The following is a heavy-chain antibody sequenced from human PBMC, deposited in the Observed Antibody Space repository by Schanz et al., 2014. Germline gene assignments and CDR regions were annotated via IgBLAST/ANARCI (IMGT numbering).Heavy chain of an antibody. V-gene: IGHV3-74*01. J-gene: IGHJ4*02. CDR1: GFTFSSYW. D-gene: IGHD6-19*01. Sequence: EVQLVESGGGLVQPGGSLRLSCAASGFTFSSYWMHWVRQVPGKGLVWVSRIKSDGSSTSYADSVKGRFTISRDNAKSSLYLQMNSLRVEDTAVYYCAASSGWHPSTDYWGQGTLXTVSS. CDR3: AASSGWHPSTDY. CDR2: IKSDGSST.